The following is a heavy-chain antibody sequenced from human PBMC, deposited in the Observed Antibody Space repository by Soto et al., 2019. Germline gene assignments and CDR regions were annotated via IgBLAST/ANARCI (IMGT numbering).Heavy chain of an antibody. Sequence: GASVKVSCKASGYTFTSYGISWVRQAPGQGLEWMGWISAYNGNTNYAQKLQGRVTMTTDTSTSTAYMELRSLRPDDTAVYSCASGARGYQGAGEIVAVAAARQDVWGQGTTVTVPS. CDR3: ASGARGYQGAGEIVAVAAARQDV. V-gene: IGHV1-18*04. CDR2: ISAYNGNT. J-gene: IGHJ6*02. D-gene: IGHD2-15*01. CDR1: GYTFTSYG.